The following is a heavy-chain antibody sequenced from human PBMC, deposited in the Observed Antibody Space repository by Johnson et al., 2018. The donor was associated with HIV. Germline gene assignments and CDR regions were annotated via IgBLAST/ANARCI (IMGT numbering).Heavy chain of an antibody. CDR2: IYSGGST. V-gene: IGHV3-23*03. CDR3: SNFGRSSGWYEGGVFDI. CDR1: GFTFDDYG. Sequence: VQLVESGGGVVRPGGSLRLSCAASGFTFDDYGLSWVRQTPGKGLEWVSVIYSGGSTYYADPVKGRFTISRDNSKNTLYLQMNSLRAEDTAVYYCSNFGRSSGWYEGGVFDIWGQGTMVTVSS. D-gene: IGHD6-19*01. J-gene: IGHJ3*02.